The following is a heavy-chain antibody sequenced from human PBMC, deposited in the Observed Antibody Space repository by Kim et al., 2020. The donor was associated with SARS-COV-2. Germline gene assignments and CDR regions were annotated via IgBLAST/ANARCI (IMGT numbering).Heavy chain of an antibody. CDR1: GGSFSGYY. Sequence: SETLSLTCAVYGGSFSGYYWSWIRQPPGKGLEWIGEINHSGSTNYNPSLKSRVTISVDTSKNQFSLKLSSVTAADTAVYYCARGRIAPTLSSSGYYLNFDYWGQGTLVTVSS. V-gene: IGHV4-34*01. CDR2: INHSGST. J-gene: IGHJ4*02. CDR3: ARGRIAPTLSSSGYYLNFDY. D-gene: IGHD3-22*01.